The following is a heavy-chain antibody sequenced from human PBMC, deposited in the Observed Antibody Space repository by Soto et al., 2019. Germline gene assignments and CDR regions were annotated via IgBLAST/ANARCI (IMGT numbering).Heavy chain of an antibody. D-gene: IGHD3-22*01. CDR3: ARGLYYYDTLGPRAGNWFGP. V-gene: IGHV1-69*13. Sequence: ASVKVSCKVSGGTFSSYGISWVRQAPGQGLEWMGGIIPMFATTNYAQKFQGRVTITADESMNIGYMELSSLRSEDTAVYYCARGLYYYDTLGPRAGNWFGPWGQGTVVTVSS. J-gene: IGHJ5*02. CDR2: IIPMFATT. CDR1: GGTFSSYG.